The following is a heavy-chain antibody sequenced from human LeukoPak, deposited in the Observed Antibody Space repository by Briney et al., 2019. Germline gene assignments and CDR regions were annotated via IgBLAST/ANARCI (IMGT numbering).Heavy chain of an antibody. Sequence: GGSLRLSCEASGFTFSTYGMHWVRQAPGKGLEWVALIANDGSKNYYVDSVKGRFTISRDNSKNTLYLQMNSLRTEDTAVYYCAKDENNNGYNYWGQGTLVTVSS. D-gene: IGHD5-24*01. J-gene: IGHJ4*02. V-gene: IGHV3-30*18. CDR2: IANDGSKN. CDR1: GFTFSTYG. CDR3: AKDENNNGYNY.